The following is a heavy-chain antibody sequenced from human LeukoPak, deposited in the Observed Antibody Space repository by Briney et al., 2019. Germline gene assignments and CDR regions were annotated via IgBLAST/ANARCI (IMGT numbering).Heavy chain of an antibody. CDR1: GFTFSSYA. Sequence: GGSLRLSCAASGFTFSSYAMSWVRQAPGKGLEWASAISGSGGSTYYADSVKGRFTISRDNSKNTLYLQMNSLRAEDTAVYYCAKVVVGYSYGVEADYWGQGTLVTVSS. V-gene: IGHV3-23*01. CDR2: ISGSGGST. D-gene: IGHD5-18*01. CDR3: AKVVVGYSYGVEADY. J-gene: IGHJ4*02.